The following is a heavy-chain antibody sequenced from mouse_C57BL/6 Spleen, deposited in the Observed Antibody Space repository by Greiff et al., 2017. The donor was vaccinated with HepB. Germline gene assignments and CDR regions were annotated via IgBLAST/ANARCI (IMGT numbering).Heavy chain of an antibody. CDR2: INPSSGYT. J-gene: IGHJ2*01. CDR1: GYTFTSYW. Sequence: QVQLKQSGAELAKPGASVKLSCKASGYTFTSYWMHWVKQRPGQGLEWIGYINPSSGYTKYNQKFKDKATLTADKSSSTAYMQLSSLTYEDSAVYYCARRVYDYEGYFDYWGQGTTLTVSS. CDR3: ARRVYDYEGYFDY. D-gene: IGHD2-4*01. V-gene: IGHV1-7*01.